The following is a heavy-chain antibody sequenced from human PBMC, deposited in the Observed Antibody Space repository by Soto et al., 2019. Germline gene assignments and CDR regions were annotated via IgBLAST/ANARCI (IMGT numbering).Heavy chain of an antibody. CDR2: IYWDDDK. CDR3: SNRRRGRYFDY. V-gene: IGHV2-5*02. Sequence: QITLKESGPTLVKPTQTLTLTCTFSGFSLSTSGVGVGWIRQPPGKALEWLALIYWDDDKRYSPSLKSRLTITKDTSKNQVVLSMTNMDPVDSATYYCSNRRRGRYFDYWGQGTLDSVSS. CDR1: GFSLSTSGVG. J-gene: IGHJ4*02. D-gene: IGHD3-16*01.